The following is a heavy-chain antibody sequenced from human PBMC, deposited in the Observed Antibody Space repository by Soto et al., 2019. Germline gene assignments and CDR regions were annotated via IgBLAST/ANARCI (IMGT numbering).Heavy chain of an antibody. V-gene: IGHV4-4*07. D-gene: IGHD6-13*01. CDR2: IHSSGST. CDR3: ARDQGVAAAGITWFDP. CDR1: GASMNSYH. Sequence: SETLSLTCTVSGASMNSYHWSWIRQPAGKGLEWIGHIHSSGSTNYNPSLKSRVMMSVDTSKNQFSLRLMSLTAADTAVYYCARDQGVAAAGITWFDPWGQGSLVTVSS. J-gene: IGHJ5*02.